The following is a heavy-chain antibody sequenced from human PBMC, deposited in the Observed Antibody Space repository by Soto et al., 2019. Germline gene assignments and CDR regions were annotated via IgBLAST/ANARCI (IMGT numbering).Heavy chain of an antibody. V-gene: IGHV3-23*04. CDR3: ARVRFPSAPRRPLDYYFMDV. J-gene: IGHJ6*03. CDR2: ISGGVSGR. CDR1: GFTFGSYA. D-gene: IGHD6-6*01. Sequence: VQLVESGGGLVQPGGSLRLSCAASGFTFGSYAMTWVRQAPGKGLELVSGISGGVSGRYYSDSVEARFTISRDNPKNLLYLQMNTLRAEDTAVYFCARVRFPSAPRRPLDYYFMDVWGNGTTITVSS.